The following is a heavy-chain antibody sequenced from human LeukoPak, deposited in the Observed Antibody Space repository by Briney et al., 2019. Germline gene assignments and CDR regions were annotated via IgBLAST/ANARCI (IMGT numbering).Heavy chain of an antibody. Sequence: GGSLRLSCAASGFTFSSYSMNWVRQAPGKGLEWVSSISSSGSTTFYADSVKGRFTISRDNAKNSLYLQMNSLRAEDTAVYYCARVSIAAAGTALQHPYFDYWGQGTLVTVSS. CDR3: ARVSIAAAGTALQHPYFDY. CDR1: GFTFSSYS. CDR2: ISSSGSTT. D-gene: IGHD6-13*01. V-gene: IGHV3-48*01. J-gene: IGHJ4*02.